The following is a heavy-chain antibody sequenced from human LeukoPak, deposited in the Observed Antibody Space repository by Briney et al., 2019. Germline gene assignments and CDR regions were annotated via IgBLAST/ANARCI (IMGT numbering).Heavy chain of an antibody. CDR3: ARTKPSIDFEDAFDI. Sequence: ASVKVSCKASGYTFTSYGISWVRQAPGQGLEWMGWISAYNGNTNYAQKLQGRVTMTTDTSTSTAYMELRSLRSDDTAVYYCARTKPSIDFEDAFDIWGQGTMVTVSS. CDR2: ISAYNGNT. V-gene: IGHV1-18*01. J-gene: IGHJ3*02. D-gene: IGHD3-3*01. CDR1: GYTFTSYG.